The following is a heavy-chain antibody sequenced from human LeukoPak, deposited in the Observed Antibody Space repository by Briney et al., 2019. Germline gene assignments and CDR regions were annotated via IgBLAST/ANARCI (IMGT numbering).Heavy chain of an antibody. Sequence: GGSLRLSCAASGFTFSSYWMSWVRQAPRKGLEWVANMKPDGSEKNYVDSVKGRFTISRDNAKNSLYLQMNSLRAEDTAVYYCARAASFDWSDYWGQGTLVTVSS. V-gene: IGHV3-7*04. J-gene: IGHJ4*02. CDR2: MKPDGSEK. D-gene: IGHD3-9*01. CDR1: GFTFSSYW. CDR3: ARAASFDWSDY.